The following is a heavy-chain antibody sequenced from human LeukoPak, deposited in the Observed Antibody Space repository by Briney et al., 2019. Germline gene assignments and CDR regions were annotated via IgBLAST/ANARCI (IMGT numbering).Heavy chain of an antibody. CDR1: GGSVSSGSYY. CDR3: AREGYDILTGYYRAYIWFDL. J-gene: IGHJ5*02. D-gene: IGHD3-9*01. Sequence: SETLSLTCTVSGGSVSSGSYYWSWIRQPPGKGLEWIGYIYYSGSTNYNPSLKSRVTISVDTSKNQFSLKLSSVTAADTAVYFCAREGYDILTGYYRAYIWFDLWGQGTLVTVSS. V-gene: IGHV4-61*01. CDR2: IYYSGST.